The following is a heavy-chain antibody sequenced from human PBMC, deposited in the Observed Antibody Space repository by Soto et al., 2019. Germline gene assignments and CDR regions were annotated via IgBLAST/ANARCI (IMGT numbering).Heavy chain of an antibody. CDR2: IYYSGTT. Sequence: SETLSLTCTVSGGSINNYYWNWIRQPPGKGLEWIGYIYYSGTTSYNPSLRSRVTISVDTSKNQFSLKLKSLTAADAAVYYCARGTLRESGLPDGLGVWGQGTTVTVSS. D-gene: IGHD1-7*01. CDR3: ARGTLRESGLPDGLGV. J-gene: IGHJ6*02. V-gene: IGHV4-59*01. CDR1: GGSINNYY.